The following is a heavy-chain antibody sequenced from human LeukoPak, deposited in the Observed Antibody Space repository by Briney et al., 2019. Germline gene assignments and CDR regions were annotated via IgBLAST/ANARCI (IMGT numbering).Heavy chain of an antibody. CDR3: AGGYCSSTSCYVAFDI. J-gene: IGHJ3*02. CDR1: GGSISSSSYY. Sequence: PSETLSLTCTVSGGSISSSSYYWGWIRQPPGKGLEWLGSINYSGSTYYNPSLKSRVTISVDTSKNQFSLKLSSVTAADTAVYYCAGGYCSSTSCYVAFDIWGQGTMVTVSS. V-gene: IGHV4-39*01. CDR2: INYSGST. D-gene: IGHD2-2*01.